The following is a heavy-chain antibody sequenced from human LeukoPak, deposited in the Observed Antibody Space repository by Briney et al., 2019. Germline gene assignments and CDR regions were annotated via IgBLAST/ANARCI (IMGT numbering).Heavy chain of an antibody. CDR3: ARADTNGWEIDY. CDR1: GGTFSSYA. D-gene: IGHD6-19*01. Sequence: SVKVSCKASGGTFSSYAISWVRQAPGQGLEWMGRIIPIFGTANYAQKFQGRVTITTDESTSTAYMELRSLRSDDTAVYYCARADTNGWEIDYWGQGTLVTVSS. J-gene: IGHJ4*02. V-gene: IGHV1-69*05. CDR2: IIPIFGTA.